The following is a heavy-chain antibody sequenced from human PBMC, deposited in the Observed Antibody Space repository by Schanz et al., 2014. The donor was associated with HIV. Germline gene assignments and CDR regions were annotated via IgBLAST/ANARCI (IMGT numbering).Heavy chain of an antibody. CDR2: IKQDGNER. D-gene: IGHD1-20*01. V-gene: IGHV3-7*01. Sequence: VQLGESGGGVVQPGRSLRLSCAASGFTFSGYWMSWVRQAPGKGLEWVANIKQDGNERYYVDSVKGRFTISRDNTKNSLYLQMNSLRAEDTAVYYCARDYHWNWFDPWGQGTLVTVSS. J-gene: IGHJ5*02. CDR3: ARDYHWNWFDP. CDR1: GFTFSGYW.